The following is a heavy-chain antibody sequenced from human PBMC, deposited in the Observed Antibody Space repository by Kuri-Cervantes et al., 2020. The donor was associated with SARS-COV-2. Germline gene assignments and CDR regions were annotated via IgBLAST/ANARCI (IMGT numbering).Heavy chain of an antibody. V-gene: IGHV4-38-2*01. CDR1: GYSISSGYY. J-gene: IGHJ4*02. CDR2: IYHSGST. CDR3: ARLDYYGSGSPQLFDY. Sequence: SETLSLTCAVSGYSISSGYYWGWIRQPPGKGLEWIGSIYHSGSTYYNPSLKSRVIISVDTSKNQFSLKLSSVTAADTAVYYCARLDYYGSGSPQLFDYWGQGTLVTGSS. D-gene: IGHD3-10*01.